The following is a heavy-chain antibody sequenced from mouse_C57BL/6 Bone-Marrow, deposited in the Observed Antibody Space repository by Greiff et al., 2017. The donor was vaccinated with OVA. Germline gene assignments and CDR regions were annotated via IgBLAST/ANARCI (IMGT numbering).Heavy chain of an antibody. J-gene: IGHJ2*01. CDR2: INSDGGST. D-gene: IGHD1-1*01. V-gene: IGHV5-2*01. CDR1: EYEFPSHD. CDR3: AIHPSYYGSTYFDY. Sequence: EVQLQESGGGLVQPGESLKLSCESNEYEFPSHDMSWVRKTPEKRLELVAAINSDGGSTYYPDTMERRFIISRDNTKKTLYLQMISLRSEDTALYYCAIHPSYYGSTYFDYWGQGTTLTVSS.